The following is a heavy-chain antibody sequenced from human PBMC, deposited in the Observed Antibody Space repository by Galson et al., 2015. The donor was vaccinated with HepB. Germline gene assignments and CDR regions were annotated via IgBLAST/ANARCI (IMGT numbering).Heavy chain of an antibody. D-gene: IGHD2-2*02. J-gene: IGHJ5*02. CDR3: ATVLYYDLKNWFDP. Sequence: SCKVSGYTLTELSMHWVRQAPGKGLEWMGGFDPEDGETIYAQKFQGRVTMTEDTSTDTAYMELSSLRSEDTAVYYCATVLYYDLKNWFDPWSQGTLVTVSS. V-gene: IGHV1-24*01. CDR2: FDPEDGET. CDR1: GYTLTELS.